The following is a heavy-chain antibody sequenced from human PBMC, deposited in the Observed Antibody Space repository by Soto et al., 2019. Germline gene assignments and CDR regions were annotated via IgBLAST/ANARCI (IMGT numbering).Heavy chain of an antibody. CDR3: ARKIIVASDAFDI. CDR1: GYSFTSYW. Sequence: GESLKISCKGSGYSFTSYWIGWVRQMPGKGLEWMGIIYPGDSDTRYSPSFQGQVTISADRSISTAYLQWSSLKASDTAMYYCARKIIVASDAFDIWGQGTMVTVSS. J-gene: IGHJ3*02. CDR2: IYPGDSDT. D-gene: IGHD3-16*02. V-gene: IGHV5-51*01.